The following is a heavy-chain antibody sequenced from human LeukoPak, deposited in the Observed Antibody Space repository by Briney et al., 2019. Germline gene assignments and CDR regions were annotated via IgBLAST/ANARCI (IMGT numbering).Heavy chain of an antibody. Sequence: GESLQISCQGSGYSFTSYWIGWVRQMPGKGLEWMGIIYPGDSDTRYSPSFQGQVTISADKSISTAYLQWSSLKASDTAMYYCARHLPTVTTPGVDFDYWGQGTLVTVSS. CDR3: ARHLPTVTTPGVDFDY. CDR1: GYSFTSYW. J-gene: IGHJ4*02. D-gene: IGHD4-17*01. CDR2: IYPGDSDT. V-gene: IGHV5-51*01.